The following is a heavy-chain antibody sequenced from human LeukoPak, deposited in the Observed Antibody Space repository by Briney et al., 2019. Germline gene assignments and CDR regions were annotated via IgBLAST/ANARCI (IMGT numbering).Heavy chain of an antibody. CDR1: GFTFSNYA. D-gene: IGHD3-9*01. V-gene: IGHV3-23*01. J-gene: IGHJ4*02. Sequence: GASLRLSCAASGFTFSNYAMSWVRQAPGKGLEWVSAITGSGGNTYYADSEKGRFTISRDNSKNTVFLQMNSLRAEDTAVYYCAKWGDYDVLTGYYVSDYWGQGTLVTVSS. CDR3: AKWGDYDVLTGYYVSDY. CDR2: ITGSGGNT.